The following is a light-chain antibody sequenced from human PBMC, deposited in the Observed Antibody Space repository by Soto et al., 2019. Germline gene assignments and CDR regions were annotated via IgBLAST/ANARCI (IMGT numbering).Light chain of an antibody. CDR2: AAS. Sequence: DFQVTQAPSSLSASVGDRVTITCRASQTITNSLNSDLNLYQQKPGKAPKLLIYAASTLQSGVPLWFNGIGSGTDFTLTISSLQSEDFASYYCLQNYSSPWTFGLGTKVDI. J-gene: IGKJ1*01. CDR3: LQNYSSPWT. CDR1: QTITNSLNSD. V-gene: IGKV1-39*01.